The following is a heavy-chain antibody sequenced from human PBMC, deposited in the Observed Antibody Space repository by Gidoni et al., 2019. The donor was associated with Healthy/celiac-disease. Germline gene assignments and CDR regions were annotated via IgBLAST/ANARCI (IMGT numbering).Heavy chain of an antibody. CDR2: IIPIFGTA. D-gene: IGHD5-12*01. J-gene: IGHJ5*02. Sequence: QVQLVQSGAEVKKPGSSVKVSCKASVGTFSSYAISWVRQAPGQGLEWMGGIIPIFGTANYAQKFQGRVTITADESTSTAYMELSSLRSEDTAVYYCARVPFSGYDSVWFDPWGQGTLVTVSS. CDR3: ARVPFSGYDSVWFDP. CDR1: VGTFSSYA. V-gene: IGHV1-69*01.